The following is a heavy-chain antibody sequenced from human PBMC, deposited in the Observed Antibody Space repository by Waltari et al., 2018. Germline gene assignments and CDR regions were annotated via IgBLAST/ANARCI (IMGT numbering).Heavy chain of an antibody. D-gene: IGHD5-18*01. CDR1: GITSRNSH. CDR2: IFGDVRT. Sequence: EVQLIETGGGLIQPGGSLRPSCAASGITSRNSHMSWVRQAPGKGLEWVSDIFGDVRTSYAEAVRGRFTISTDTSKNTLYLQMSSLTVEDTATYYCATVGEGTSGYYHYWGQGTLVTVSS. V-gene: IGHV3-53*02. CDR3: ATVGEGTSGYYHY. J-gene: IGHJ4*02.